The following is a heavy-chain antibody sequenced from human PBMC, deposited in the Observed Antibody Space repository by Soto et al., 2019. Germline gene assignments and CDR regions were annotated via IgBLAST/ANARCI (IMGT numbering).Heavy chain of an antibody. J-gene: IGHJ6*02. Sequence: QLQLQESGPRLVKPSETLSLTCSVSGGSISSSSNSWAWIRQSPGKGLEWIGTIYLSASAHYNPSLEGGVAISADTPNNQLSLRLSSVTAADTAVYYCGRQPGHCGSTACFGYYGVDVWGQGTTVTVS. V-gene: IGHV4-39*01. CDR2: IYLSASA. CDR3: GRQPGHCGSTACFGYYGVDV. CDR1: GGSISSSSNS. D-gene: IGHD2-2*01.